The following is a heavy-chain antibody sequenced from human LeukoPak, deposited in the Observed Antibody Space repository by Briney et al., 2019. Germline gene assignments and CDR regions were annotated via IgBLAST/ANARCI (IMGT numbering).Heavy chain of an antibody. V-gene: IGHV4-59*01. CDR1: GGSISSYY. Sequence: SETLSLTCTVSGGSISSYYWGWIRQPPGKGLEWSGYIYYSGSTNYNPSLKSRVTISVDTSKNQFSLKLSSVTAADTAVYYCARVGIAARPGYMDVWGKGTTVTVSS. D-gene: IGHD6-6*01. J-gene: IGHJ6*03. CDR3: ARVGIAARPGYMDV. CDR2: IYYSGST.